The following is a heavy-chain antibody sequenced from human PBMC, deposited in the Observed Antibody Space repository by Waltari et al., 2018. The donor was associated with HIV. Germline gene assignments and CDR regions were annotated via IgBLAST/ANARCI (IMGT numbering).Heavy chain of an antibody. V-gene: IGHV4-34*01. J-gene: IGHJ5*02. CDR1: GGSFSGYY. CDR3: ARKSTTVADNWFDP. Sequence: QVQLQQWGAGLLKPSETLSLTCAVYGGSFSGYYWSWIRQPPGKGLEWIGEINHSGSTNYTPSIKSRVTISLDTSKNQFSLKLSSVTAADTAVYYCARKSTTVADNWFDPWGQGTLVTVSS. D-gene: IGHD4-17*01. CDR2: INHSGST.